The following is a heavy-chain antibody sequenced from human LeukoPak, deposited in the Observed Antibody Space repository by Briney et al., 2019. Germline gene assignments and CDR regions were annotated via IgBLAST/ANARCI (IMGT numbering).Heavy chain of an antibody. Sequence: GGSLRLSCAASGFTLSSYWMHWDRQAPGKGLVWDSRVSSDGGITSNADSVKGRFTISRDNAENTLYLQMNSLRAEDTAVYYCARSNYYASGSYAFDIWGQGTMVTVSS. J-gene: IGHJ3*02. CDR2: VSSDGGIT. V-gene: IGHV3-74*01. CDR1: GFTLSSYW. D-gene: IGHD3-10*01. CDR3: ARSNYYASGSYAFDI.